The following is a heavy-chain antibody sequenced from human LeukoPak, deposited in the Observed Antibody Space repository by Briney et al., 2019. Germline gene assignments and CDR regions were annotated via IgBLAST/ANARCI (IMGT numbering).Heavy chain of an antibody. V-gene: IGHV3-23*01. CDR2: IRARGGGS. CDR3: AKAPQSYQWRVPGTDY. Sequence: PGGSLRLSCAASGFIFSSFDMTWVRQSPGKGPEWISTIRARGGGSHYADSVKGRFTVSRDDSKRVVYLQMNSLRVGDTALYYCAKAPQSYQWRVPGTDYWGQGTLVTVSS. J-gene: IGHJ4*02. CDR1: GFIFSSFD. D-gene: IGHD6-19*01.